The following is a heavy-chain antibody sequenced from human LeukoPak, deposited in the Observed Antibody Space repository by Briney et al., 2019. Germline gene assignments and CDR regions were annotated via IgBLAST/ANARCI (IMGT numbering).Heavy chain of an antibody. CDR3: AKDYSNAAGTLDY. CDR1: GFTFSSYG. Sequence: GGSLRLSCAASGFTFSSYGMHWVRKAPGKGLEWVEIIWYDLSNKYYADSVKGRFTISRDNSKNTLYLQMNSLRAEDTAVYYCAKDYSNAAGTLDYWGQGTLVTVSS. D-gene: IGHD6-13*01. V-gene: IGHV3-33*06. CDR2: IWYDLSNK. J-gene: IGHJ4*02.